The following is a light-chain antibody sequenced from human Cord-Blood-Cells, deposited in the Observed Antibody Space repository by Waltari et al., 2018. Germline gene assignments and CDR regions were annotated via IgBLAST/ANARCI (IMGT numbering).Light chain of an antibody. J-gene: IGLJ3*02. V-gene: IGLV1-44*01. CDR2: SNN. CDR3: AAWDDSLNAWL. CDR1: SSNIGSNT. Sequence: QSVLTQPPSASGTPGQRVTISCSGSSSNIGSNTVNWYQQLPGTAPKLLIYSNNQRPSGVPGRFSGSKSGTSASLAISGLQSEDEADYYCAAWDDSLNAWLFGGGTKLTVL.